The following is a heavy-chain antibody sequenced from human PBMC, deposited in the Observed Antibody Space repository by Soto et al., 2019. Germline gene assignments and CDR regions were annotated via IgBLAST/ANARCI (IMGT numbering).Heavy chain of an antibody. V-gene: IGHV3-74*01. D-gene: IGHD3-10*01. CDR2: INTDGSGT. CDR3: GRDWFGEFF. Sequence: GGSLRLSCAASGFTFSSSWMHWVRQTPGKGPMWISHINTDGSGTTYADSVKGRFTISRDDAKNTLYLQMNSLRAEDTAVYYCGRDWFGEFFWGQGTLVTVSS. J-gene: IGHJ4*02. CDR1: GFTFSSSW.